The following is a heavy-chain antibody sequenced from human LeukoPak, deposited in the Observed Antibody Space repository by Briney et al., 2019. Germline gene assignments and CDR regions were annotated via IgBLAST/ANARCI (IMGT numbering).Heavy chain of an antibody. J-gene: IGHJ4*02. Sequence: TGGSLRLSCAASGFTFSDYAMNWVRQAPGKGLEWVSGIIASGRDTYYADSVKGRFTISRDTSKNTLYLQMNSLRAEDTAVYYCAKDRYYYGLGCYFDYWGQGALVTVSS. CDR2: IIASGRDT. CDR3: AKDRYYYGLGCYFDY. CDR1: GFTFSDYA. V-gene: IGHV3-23*01. D-gene: IGHD3-10*01.